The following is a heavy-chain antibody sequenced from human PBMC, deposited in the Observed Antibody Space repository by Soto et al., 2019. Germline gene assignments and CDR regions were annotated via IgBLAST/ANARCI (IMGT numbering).Heavy chain of an antibody. J-gene: IGHJ5*02. CDR2: ISGSGGST. D-gene: IGHD6-13*01. CDR3: AKSGIAAAGTASIGNWFDP. V-gene: IGHV3-23*01. Sequence: EVQLLESGGGLVQPGGSLRLSCAASGFTFSSYAMSWVRQAPGKGLEWVSAISGSGGSTYYADSVKGRFTISRDNSKNALYLQMNSLRAEDTVVYYCAKSGIAAAGTASIGNWFDPWGQGTLVTVSS. CDR1: GFTFSSYA.